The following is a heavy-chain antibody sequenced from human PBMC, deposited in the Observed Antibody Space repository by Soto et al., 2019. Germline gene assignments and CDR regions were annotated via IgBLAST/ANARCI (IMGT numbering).Heavy chain of an antibody. V-gene: IGHV4-39*01. J-gene: IGHJ4*02. CDR3: VRSSIESSVFMAPFDY. D-gene: IGHD6-6*01. CDR2: IYYAGNT. Sequence: QLQLQESGPGLVKPSETMSLTCTVSGDTITSSSHYWGWIRQPPGKGLQSIANIYYAGNTYYNPSLQSRVTISLESSKNQFSHMLNSVTAADTAVYYCVRSSIESSVFMAPFDYWGQGTLVTVSS. CDR1: GDTITSSSHY.